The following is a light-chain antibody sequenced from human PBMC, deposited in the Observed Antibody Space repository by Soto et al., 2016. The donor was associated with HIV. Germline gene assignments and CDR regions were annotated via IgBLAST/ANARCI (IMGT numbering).Light chain of an antibody. V-gene: IGLV3-21*03. J-gene: IGLJ2*01. CDR3: QVWDSSGDHVV. Sequence: SYVLTQPPSVSVAPRKTASITCGGNNIGGKSVHWYQQKPGQAPVLVVYDNNDRPSGVPERFSGSNSGNTATLSISRVEAGDEADYYCQVWDSSGDHVVFGGGTKLTVL. CDR1: NIGGKS. CDR2: DNN.